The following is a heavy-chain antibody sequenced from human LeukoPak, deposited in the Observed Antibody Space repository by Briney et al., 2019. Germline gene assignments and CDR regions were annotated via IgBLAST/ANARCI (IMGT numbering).Heavy chain of an antibody. Sequence: SQTLSLTCTVSGGSISSGGYYWSWIRQHPGKGLEWIGYIYHSGSTYYNPSLKSRVTISVDTSKNQFSLKLSSVTAADTAVYYCARGGCSGGSCYYRGGFDPWGQGTLVTVSS. CDR3: ARGGCSGGSCYYRGGFDP. D-gene: IGHD2-15*01. CDR1: GGSISSGGYY. J-gene: IGHJ5*02. CDR2: IYHSGST. V-gene: IGHV4-31*03.